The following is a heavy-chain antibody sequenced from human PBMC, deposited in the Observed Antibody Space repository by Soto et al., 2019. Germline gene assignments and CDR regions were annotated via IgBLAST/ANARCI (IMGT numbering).Heavy chain of an antibody. CDR3: TTPGDIVLVPAAMNPLGPYYYYGMDV. CDR1: GFTFSNAW. V-gene: IGHV3-15*07. CDR2: IKSKTDGGTT. D-gene: IGHD2-2*01. Sequence: GGSLRLSCAASGFTFSNAWMNWVRQAPGKGLEWVGRIKSKTDGGTTDYAAPVKGRFTISRDDSKNTLYLQMNSLKTEDTAVYYCTTPGDIVLVPAAMNPLGPYYYYGMDVWGQGTTVTVSS. J-gene: IGHJ6*02.